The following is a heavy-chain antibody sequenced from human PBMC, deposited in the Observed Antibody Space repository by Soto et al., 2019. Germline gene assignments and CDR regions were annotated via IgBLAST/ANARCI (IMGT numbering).Heavy chain of an antibody. CDR1: GFTFSNYG. D-gene: IGHD6-13*01. V-gene: IGHV3-33*01. CDR2: IWHAGNNK. Sequence: PGGSLRLSCAASGFTFSNYGMHWVRQAPGKGLEWVALIWHAGNNKYYADSVKGRFTISRDNSKSTLYLQMNSLRAEDTALYYCARDKAAAAKGVHFDYWGQGTLVTVSS. CDR3: ARDKAAAAKGVHFDY. J-gene: IGHJ4*02.